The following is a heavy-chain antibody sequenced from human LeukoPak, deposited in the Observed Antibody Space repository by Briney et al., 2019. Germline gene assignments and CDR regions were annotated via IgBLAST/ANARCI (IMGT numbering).Heavy chain of an antibody. CDR1: GHSISSGYY. J-gene: IGHJ5*02. V-gene: IGHV4-38-2*02. CDR3: ARGQKRRDGYPGAS. Sequence: PSETLSLTCTVSGHSISSGYYWGWIRQPPGKGLEWVGTIYHSGTTWYNPSLKSRVTISVDTSQNQFSLNLNSVTAADTAMYYCARGQKRRDGYPGASWGQGTLVTVSS. D-gene: IGHD5-24*01. CDR2: IYHSGTT.